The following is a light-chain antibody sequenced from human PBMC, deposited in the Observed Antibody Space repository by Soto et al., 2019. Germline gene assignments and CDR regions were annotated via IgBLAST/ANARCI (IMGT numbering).Light chain of an antibody. CDR1: QRVSDT. CDR3: QQYNNWPPLT. V-gene: IGKV3-15*01. J-gene: IGKJ4*01. CDR2: GAS. Sequence: EIVMTQSPATLSVSPGERATLSCRASQRVSDTLAWYQHKPGQAPRLLIYGASTRATGIPARFSGSGSGTDFTLTISSLQSEDFAVYYCQQYNNWPPLTFGGGTKVDIK.